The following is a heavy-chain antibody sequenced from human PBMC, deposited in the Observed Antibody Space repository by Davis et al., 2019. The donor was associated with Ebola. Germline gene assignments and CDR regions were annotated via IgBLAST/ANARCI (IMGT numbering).Heavy chain of an antibody. CDR3: ARVHGDYYYYGMDV. CDR2: INHRGST. CDR1: VGSFSGYY. V-gene: IGHV4-34*01. Sequence: SETLSLTCAVYVGSFSGYYWSWIRQSPGKGLEWIGEINHRGSTNYNPSLKSRVTISVDTSKNQFSLRLTSVTAADTAVYYCARVHGDYYYYGMDVWGQGTTVTVSS. D-gene: IGHD4-17*01. J-gene: IGHJ6*02.